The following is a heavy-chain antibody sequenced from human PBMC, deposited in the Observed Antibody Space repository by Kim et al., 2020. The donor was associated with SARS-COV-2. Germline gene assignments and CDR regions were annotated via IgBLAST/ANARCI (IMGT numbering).Heavy chain of an antibody. D-gene: IGHD3-22*01. V-gene: IGHV4-34*01. Sequence: SLKSRVTKSVDTSKNQFSLKLSSVTAADTAVYYCARETPLNSSGYYYFDYWGQGTLVTVSS. J-gene: IGHJ4*02. CDR3: ARETPLNSSGYYYFDY.